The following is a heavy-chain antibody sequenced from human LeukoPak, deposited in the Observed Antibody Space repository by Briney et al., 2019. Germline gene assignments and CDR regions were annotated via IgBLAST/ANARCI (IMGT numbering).Heavy chain of an antibody. D-gene: IGHD4-17*01. J-gene: IGHJ4*02. CDR2: ISSSGSTI. CDR1: GFTFSDYY. Sequence: GGSLRLSCAASGFTFSDYYMSWIRQAPGKGLEWVSYISSSGSTIYYADSVKGRFTISRDNSKNTLYLQMNSLRAEDTAVYYCAKDVTDPDYGDFSWGQGTLVTVSS. CDR3: AKDVTDPDYGDFS. V-gene: IGHV3-11*01.